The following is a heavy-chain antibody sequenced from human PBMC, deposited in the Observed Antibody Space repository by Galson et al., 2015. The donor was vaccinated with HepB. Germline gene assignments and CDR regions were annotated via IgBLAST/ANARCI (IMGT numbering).Heavy chain of an antibody. V-gene: IGHV3-30*18. CDR2: ISHDGSNK. CDR1: GFTFSSYG. D-gene: IGHD3-22*01. J-gene: IGHJ4*02. Sequence: SLRLSCAASGFTFSSYGMHWVRQAPGKGLEWVAVISHDGSNKYYADSVKGRLTTSRDNSKNTLYLQMNSLRAEDTAVYYCAKVEYYDTSGYLDYWGQGTLVTVSS. CDR3: AKVEYYDTSGYLDY.